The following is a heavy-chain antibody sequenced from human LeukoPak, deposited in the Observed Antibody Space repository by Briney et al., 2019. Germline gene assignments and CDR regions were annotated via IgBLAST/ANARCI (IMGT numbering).Heavy chain of an antibody. J-gene: IGHJ4*02. CDR2: IYSGGST. V-gene: IGHV3-66*01. CDR3: ARDHPNDYGDYESYYFDY. CDR1: GFTVSSNY. D-gene: IGHD4-17*01. Sequence: GGSLRLSCAASGFTVSSNYMSWARQAPGKGLEWVSVIYSGGSTFYADSVKGRFTISGDNSKNTLYLQMNSLRAEDTAVYYCARDHPNDYGDYESYYFDYWGQGTLVTVSS.